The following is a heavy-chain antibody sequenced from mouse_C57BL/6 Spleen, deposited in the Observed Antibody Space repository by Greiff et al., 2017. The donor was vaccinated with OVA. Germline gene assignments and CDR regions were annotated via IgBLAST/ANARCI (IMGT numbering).Heavy chain of an antibody. D-gene: IGHD2-3*01. J-gene: IGHJ3*01. CDR1: GYTFTSYW. V-gene: IGHV1-55*01. CDR2: LYPGSGST. CDR3: ARGDCHYEGYLAH. Sequence: VQLQQPGAELVKPGASVKMSCKASGYTFTSYWITWVKQRPGQGLEWLGDLYPGSGSTNYNEKFKSKATLTVDTSSSTAYMQLSSLTSEDSAVEYCARGDCHYEGYLAHWGQGTRVTVSA.